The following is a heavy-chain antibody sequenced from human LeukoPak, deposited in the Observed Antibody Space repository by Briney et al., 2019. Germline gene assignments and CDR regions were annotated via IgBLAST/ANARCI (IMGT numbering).Heavy chain of an antibody. Sequence: PSETLSLTCTVSGGSISSYYWSWIRQPPGKGLEWIGYIYYRGSTNYNPSLKSRVTISVDTSKNQFSLKLSSVTAADTAVYYCARDNRIYYGMDVWGQGTTVTVSS. D-gene: IGHD2/OR15-2a*01. CDR1: GGSISSYY. CDR3: ARDNRIYYGMDV. CDR2: IYYRGST. J-gene: IGHJ6*02. V-gene: IGHV4-59*01.